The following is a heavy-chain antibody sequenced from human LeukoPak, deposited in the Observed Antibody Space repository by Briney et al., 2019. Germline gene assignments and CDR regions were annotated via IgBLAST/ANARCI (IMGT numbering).Heavy chain of an antibody. CDR1: GFTFSSYA. CDR2: ISSSGSPI. Sequence: GRSLRLSCAASGFTFSSYAINWVRQAPGKGLEWISYISSSGSPIYYADSVKGRFTISRDNAKNSLYLQMTSLRAEDTAVYYCATDIWGQGTMVTVSS. J-gene: IGHJ3*02. V-gene: IGHV3-48*03. CDR3: ATDI.